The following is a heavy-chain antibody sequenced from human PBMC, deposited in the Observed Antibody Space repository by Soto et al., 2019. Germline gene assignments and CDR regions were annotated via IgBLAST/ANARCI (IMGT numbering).Heavy chain of an antibody. CDR3: ARDGIAVAGYNWFDP. V-gene: IGHV1-2*04. CDR1: GYTFTGYY. J-gene: IGHJ5*02. CDR2: INPNSGGT. D-gene: IGHD6-19*01. Sequence: ASVKVSCKASGYTFTGYYMHWVRQAPGQGLEWMGWINPNSGGTNYAQKFQGWVTMTRDTSISTAYMELSRLRSDDTAVYYCARDGIAVAGYNWFDPWGQGTLVTV.